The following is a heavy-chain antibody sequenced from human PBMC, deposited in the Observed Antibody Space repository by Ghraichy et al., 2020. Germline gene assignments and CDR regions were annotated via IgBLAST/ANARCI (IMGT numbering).Heavy chain of an antibody. CDR1: GGTFSSYA. CDR2: IIPIFGIP. J-gene: IGHJ4*02. CDR3: ARHVEMPTITFNY. Sequence: SVKVSCKASGGTFSSYAISWVRQAPGQGLEWMGRIIPIFGIPNYAQKFQGRVTITADKSTSTAYMELSSLRSEDTAVYYCARHVEMPTITFNYWGQGTLVTVSS. V-gene: IGHV1-69*04. D-gene: IGHD5-24*01.